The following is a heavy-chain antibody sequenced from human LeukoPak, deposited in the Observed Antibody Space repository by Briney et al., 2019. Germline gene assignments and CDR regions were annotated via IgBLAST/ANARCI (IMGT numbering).Heavy chain of an antibody. CDR3: ARLQATVSIHSYFDY. CDR2: IYTSGST. D-gene: IGHD4-17*01. Sequence: SETLSLTCTVSGGSISSGSYYWSWIRQPAGKGLEWIGRIYTSGSTNYNPSLKSRVTISVDTSKNQISLKLTSVTAADTAVYYCARLQATVSIHSYFDYWGQGTLVTVSS. CDR1: GGSISSGSYY. J-gene: IGHJ4*02. V-gene: IGHV4-61*02.